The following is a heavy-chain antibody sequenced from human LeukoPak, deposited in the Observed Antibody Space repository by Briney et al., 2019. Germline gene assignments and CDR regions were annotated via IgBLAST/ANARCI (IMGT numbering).Heavy chain of an antibody. Sequence: PSETLSLTCTVSGGSISTYYWSWIRQPPGKGLEWIGYIYYSGTTNYNPSLKSRVTISVDTSKNQFSLKLTSVTAADTAVYYCARGYSSTWFKTWDFWGQRTLVTVSS. CDR2: IYYSGTT. CDR3: ARGYSSTWFKTWDF. V-gene: IGHV4-59*08. D-gene: IGHD6-13*01. J-gene: IGHJ4*02. CDR1: GGSISTYY.